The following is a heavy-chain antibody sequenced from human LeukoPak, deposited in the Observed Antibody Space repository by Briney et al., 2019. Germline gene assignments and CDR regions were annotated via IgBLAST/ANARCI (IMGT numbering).Heavy chain of an antibody. V-gene: IGHV4-61*01. CDR2: IYYSGST. J-gene: IGHJ4*02. CDR1: GGSVNSGSYY. CDR3: ARAAYSGSYHSDY. D-gene: IGHD1-26*01. Sequence: SETLSLTCTVSGGSVNSGSYYWNWIRQPPGKGLEWIGYIYYSGSTNYNPPLKSRVTISVDTSKNQFSLKLSSVTAADTAVYYCARAAYSGSYHSDYWGQGTLVSVSS.